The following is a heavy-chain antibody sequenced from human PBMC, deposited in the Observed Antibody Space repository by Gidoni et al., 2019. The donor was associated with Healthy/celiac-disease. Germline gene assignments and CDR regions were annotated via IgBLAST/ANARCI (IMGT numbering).Heavy chain of an antibody. CDR1: GFPFSSYA. CDR3: ASGSWELLSWFDP. J-gene: IGHJ5*02. D-gene: IGHD1-26*01. Sequence: QVQLVESGGGVVQPGRSLRRSCAASGFPFSSYAMHWVRQAPGKGLEWVAVISYDGSNKYYADSVKGRFTISRDNSKNTLYLQMNSLRAEDTAVYYCASGSWELLSWFDPWGQGTLVTVSS. V-gene: IGHV3-30-3*01. CDR2: ISYDGSNK.